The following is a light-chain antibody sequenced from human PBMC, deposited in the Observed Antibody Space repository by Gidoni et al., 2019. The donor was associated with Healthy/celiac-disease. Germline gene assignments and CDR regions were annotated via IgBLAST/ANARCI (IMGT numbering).Light chain of an antibody. J-gene: IGLJ2*01. CDR2: QDS. Sequence: SYELTHPPSVSLSPGQTASITCSGDKLGDKYACWYQQKPGQSPVLVIYQDSKRPSGFPERFSGANSGNTATLTISGTQAMDEADYYCQAWDSSTGGVFGGGTKLTVL. CDR1: KLGDKY. CDR3: QAWDSSTGGV. V-gene: IGLV3-1*01.